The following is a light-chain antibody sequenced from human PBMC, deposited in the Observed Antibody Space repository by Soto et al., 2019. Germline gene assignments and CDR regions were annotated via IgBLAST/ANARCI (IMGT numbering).Light chain of an antibody. Sequence: EIVLTQSPGTLSLSPGAKAPLSCRASQSLSSAFLAWYQQKPGQAPRLLIYGVSNRATGIPDRFSGSGSGTDFILTISRLEPEDLALYYCGQFVSSPPRTFGQGTKVDIK. CDR3: GQFVSSPPRT. V-gene: IGKV3-20*01. J-gene: IGKJ1*01. CDR2: GVS. CDR1: QSLSSAF.